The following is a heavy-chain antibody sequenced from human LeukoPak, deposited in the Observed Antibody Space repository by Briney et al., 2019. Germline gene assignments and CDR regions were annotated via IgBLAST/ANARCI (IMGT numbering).Heavy chain of an antibody. CDR3: ARMAVDIVATINYYYYGMDV. Sequence: ASETLSLTCAVYGGSFSGYYGGWIRQPPGKGLEWIGEINHSGSTNYNPSLKSRVTISVDTSKNQSSLKLSSVTAADTAVYYCARMAVDIVATINYYYYGMDVWGQGTTVTVSS. D-gene: IGHD5-12*01. CDR1: GGSFSGYY. J-gene: IGHJ6*02. CDR2: INHSGST. V-gene: IGHV4-34*01.